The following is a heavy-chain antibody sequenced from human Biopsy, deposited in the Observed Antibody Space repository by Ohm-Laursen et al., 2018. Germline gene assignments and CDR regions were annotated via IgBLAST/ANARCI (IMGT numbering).Heavy chain of an antibody. CDR3: ATLTEDYGASPDS. V-gene: IGHV1-69*06. D-gene: IGHD4-17*01. CDR2: VIPISNTA. J-gene: IGHJ4*02. CDR1: GGPFSDYG. Sequence: SVKVSCKASGGPFSDYGLSWVRQAPGRGLEWMGRVIPISNTANYAQNFQDRLTITADRSTNTAYMELNSLRSEDTAVYFCATLTEDYGASPDSWGQGTLVVVSS.